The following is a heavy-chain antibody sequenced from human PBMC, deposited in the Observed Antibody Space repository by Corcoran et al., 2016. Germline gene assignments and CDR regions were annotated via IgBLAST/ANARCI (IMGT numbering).Heavy chain of an antibody. CDR2: IWYDGSNK. CDR3: ASGVVVGAPY. CDR1: GYTFSSYG. Sequence: QLQLVQSGGGVVQPGRSLRLSCAASGYTFSSYGMHWVRQAPGKGLEWVAVIWYDGSNKYYADSVKGRCTISRDNSKNTLYLQMNSLRAEDTAVYYCASGVVVGAPYWGQVTLVTVSS. V-gene: IGHV3-33*01. J-gene: IGHJ4*02. D-gene: IGHD2-15*01.